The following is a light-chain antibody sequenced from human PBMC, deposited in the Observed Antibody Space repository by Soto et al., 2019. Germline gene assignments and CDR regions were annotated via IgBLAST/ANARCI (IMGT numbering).Light chain of an antibody. V-gene: IGLV2-8*01. Sequence: QSALTQPPSASVSPGQSVTISCTGTTSDIGVYDFVSWYQHHPGQAPRLIIYEVVQRPSGVPDRFSGSKSGNTASLTVSGLQAADEADYFCKSYAGSNTYVFGSGTKLTVL. CDR1: TSDIGVYDF. CDR3: KSYAGSNTYV. J-gene: IGLJ1*01. CDR2: EVV.